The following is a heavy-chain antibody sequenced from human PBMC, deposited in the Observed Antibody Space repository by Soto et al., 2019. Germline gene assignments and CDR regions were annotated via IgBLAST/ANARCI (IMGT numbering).Heavy chain of an antibody. CDR3: ARRNDFWSGYYY. Sequence: SETLSVTWTVSGGSISSSSYYWGWIRQPPGKGLEWIGSIYYSGSTYYNPSLKSRVTISVDTSKNQFSLKLSSVTAADTAVYYCARRNDFWSGYYYWGQGTLVTVSS. V-gene: IGHV4-39*01. J-gene: IGHJ4*02. D-gene: IGHD3-3*01. CDR2: IYYSGST. CDR1: GGSISSSSYY.